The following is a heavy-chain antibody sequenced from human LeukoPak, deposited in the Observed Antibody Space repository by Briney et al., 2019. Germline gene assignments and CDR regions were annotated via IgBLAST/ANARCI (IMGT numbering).Heavy chain of an antibody. V-gene: IGHV1-69*13. CDR1: GGTFSSYA. CDR2: IIPIFGTA. D-gene: IGHD4-23*01. Sequence: ASVKVSCKASGGTFSSYAISWVRQAPGQGLEWMGGIIPIFGTANYAQKFQGRVTITADESTSTAYMELSSLRSEDTAVYYCARYRLTGYGGTNDYWGQGTLVTVSS. CDR3: ARYRLTGYGGTNDY. J-gene: IGHJ4*02.